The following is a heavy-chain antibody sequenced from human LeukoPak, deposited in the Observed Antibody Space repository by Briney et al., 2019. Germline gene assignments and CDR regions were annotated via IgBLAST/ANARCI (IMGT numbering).Heavy chain of an antibody. J-gene: IGHJ4*02. V-gene: IGHV3-30-3*01. CDR1: GTSFSSHW. D-gene: IGHD1-26*01. Sequence: GGSLRLSCAASGTSFSSHWMHWVRQAPGKGLEWVAVISYDGSNKYYADSVKGRFTISRDNSKNMLYLQMNSLRAEDTAVYYCASGWELLFYFDYWGQGTLVTVSS. CDR2: ISYDGSNK. CDR3: ASGWELLFYFDY.